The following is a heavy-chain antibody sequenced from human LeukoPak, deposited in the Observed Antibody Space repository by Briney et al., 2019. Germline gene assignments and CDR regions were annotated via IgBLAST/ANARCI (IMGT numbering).Heavy chain of an antibody. Sequence: SETPSLTCSVSGDSIRNYYWSWIRQPAGKGLEWIGRIYTSGTTDYNPSLKSRLTMSVDTSRNHFSVKLTSVTAADTAVYYCARESKSYDGSGYHHDCWGQGALVTVSS. D-gene: IGHD3-22*01. CDR1: GDSIRNYY. V-gene: IGHV4-4*07. J-gene: IGHJ4*02. CDR2: IYTSGTT. CDR3: ARESKSYDGSGYHHDC.